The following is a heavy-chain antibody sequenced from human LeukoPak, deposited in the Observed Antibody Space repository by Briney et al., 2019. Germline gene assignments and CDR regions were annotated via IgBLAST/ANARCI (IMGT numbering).Heavy chain of an antibody. CDR3: ARGLPSPWKQLCLQYFDY. J-gene: IGHJ4*02. CDR2: FNHSGST. D-gene: IGHD5-18*01. Sequence: PSETLSLTCAVYGGSFSGYYWSWIRQPPGKGLEWIGEFNHSGSTNYNPSLKSRVTISVDTSKNQFSLKLSSVTAADTAVYYCARGLPSPWKQLCLQYFDYGGGGTLVTVS. CDR1: GGSFSGYY. V-gene: IGHV4-34*01.